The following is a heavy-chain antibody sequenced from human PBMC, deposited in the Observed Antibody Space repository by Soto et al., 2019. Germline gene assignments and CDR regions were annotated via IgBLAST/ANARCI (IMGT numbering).Heavy chain of an antibody. V-gene: IGHV1-69*04. CDR1: GGAFSTYT. J-gene: IGHJ5*02. CDR2: IISIVGLG. CDR3: ARERAETSSPVNWFDP. Sequence: GASVKVSCKASGGAFSTYTISWVRQAPGQGLEWMGRIISIVGLGNYAQKFQGRVTISADESTNTFYLDLSSLRSEDTAIYYCARERAETSSPVNWFDPWGQGTLVTVSS.